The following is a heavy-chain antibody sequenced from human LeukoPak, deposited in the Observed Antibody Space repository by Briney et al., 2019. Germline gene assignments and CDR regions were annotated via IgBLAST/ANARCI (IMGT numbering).Heavy chain of an antibody. CDR3: ANEAGGGDYGNEYFQH. CDR2: ISWNSGSI. D-gene: IGHD4-17*01. Sequence: GGSLRLSCAASGFTFSTYAMSWVRQIPGKGLEWVSGISWNSGSIGYADSVKGRFTISRDNAKNSLYLQMNSLRAEDTALYYCANEAGGGDYGNEYFQHWGQGTLVTVSS. CDR1: GFTFSTYA. V-gene: IGHV3-9*01. J-gene: IGHJ1*01.